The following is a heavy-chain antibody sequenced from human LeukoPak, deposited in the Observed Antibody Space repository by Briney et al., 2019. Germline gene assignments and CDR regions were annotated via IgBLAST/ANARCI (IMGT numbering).Heavy chain of an antibody. CDR1: GFTFGDYA. V-gene: IGHV3-49*04. CDR3: TRDLLTYYDFWSGKSDYYYYMDV. J-gene: IGHJ6*03. D-gene: IGHD3-3*01. CDR2: IRSKAYGGTT. Sequence: GGSLRLSCTASGFTFGDYAMSWVRQAPGKGLEWVGFIRSKAYGGTTEYAASVKGRFTISRDDSKSIAYLQMNSLKTEDTAVYYCTRDLLTYYDFWSGKSDYYYYMDVWGKGTTVTVSS.